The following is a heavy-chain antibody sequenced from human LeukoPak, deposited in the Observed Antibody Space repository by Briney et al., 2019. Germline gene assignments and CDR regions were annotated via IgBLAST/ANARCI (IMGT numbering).Heavy chain of an antibody. CDR3: ARDSRGELLEPPYYYYGMDV. J-gene: IGHJ6*04. V-gene: IGHV1-69*13. D-gene: IGHD3-10*01. CDR1: GDTFSSYA. CDR2: IIPIFGTA. Sequence: ASVKVSCKASGDTFSSYAISWVRQAPGQGLEWMGGIIPIFGTANYAQKFQGRVTITADESTSTAYMELSSLRSEDTAVYYCARDSRGELLEPPYYYYGMDVWGKGTTVTVSS.